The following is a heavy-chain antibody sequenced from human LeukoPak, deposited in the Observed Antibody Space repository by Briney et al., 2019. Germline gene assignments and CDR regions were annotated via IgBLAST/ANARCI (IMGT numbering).Heavy chain of an antibody. Sequence: SETLSLTCTVSGGSISSYYWSWIRQPPGKGLEWIGYIYYSGSTNYNPSLKSRVTISVDTSKNQFSLKLSSVTAADTAVYHCAKDELWFGESQYYFGYWGQGTLVTVSS. V-gene: IGHV4-59*12. D-gene: IGHD3-10*01. CDR3: AKDELWFGESQYYFGY. CDR2: IYYSGST. J-gene: IGHJ4*02. CDR1: GGSISSYY.